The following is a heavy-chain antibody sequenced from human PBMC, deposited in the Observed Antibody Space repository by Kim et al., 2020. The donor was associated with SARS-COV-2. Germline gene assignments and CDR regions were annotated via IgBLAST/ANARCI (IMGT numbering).Heavy chain of an antibody. CDR3: ARDRTGTFHFDY. Sequence: YYDPSLKSRVTISLDTSKNQFSLKLSSVTAADTAFYYCARDRTGTFHFDYWGQGTLVTVSS. V-gene: IGHV4-30-2*05. J-gene: IGHJ4*02. D-gene: IGHD1-1*01.